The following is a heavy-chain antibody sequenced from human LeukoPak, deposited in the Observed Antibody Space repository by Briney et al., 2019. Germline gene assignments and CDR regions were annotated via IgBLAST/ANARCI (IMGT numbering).Heavy chain of an antibody. CDR2: IYTTGST. CDR1: GGFISSYY. CDR3: ARPVYGSGSNYWFDP. D-gene: IGHD3-10*01. J-gene: IGHJ5*02. Sequence: SETLSLTCTVSGGFISSYYWTWLRQPAGKGLEWIGRIYTTGSTNYNPSLNSRVTMSVDTSKNQFSLKLSSVTAADTAVYYCARPVYGSGSNYWFDPGGQGTLVTVSA. V-gene: IGHV4-4*07.